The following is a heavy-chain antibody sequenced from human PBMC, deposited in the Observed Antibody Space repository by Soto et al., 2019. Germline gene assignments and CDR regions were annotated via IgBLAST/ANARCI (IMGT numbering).Heavy chain of an antibody. CDR1: GFTFSTYT. V-gene: IGHV3-23*01. J-gene: IGHJ5*02. CDR3: GKGQASIAVDWFDP. D-gene: IGHD6-19*01. Sequence: PGGSLRLSCAASGFTFSTYTMSWVRQAPGKGLEWVSAISGSGVSTHYADSVKGRFTISRDNSKNTLYLQMNSLRAEDTAVYYCGKGQASIAVDWFDPWGQGTLVTVS. CDR2: ISGSGVST.